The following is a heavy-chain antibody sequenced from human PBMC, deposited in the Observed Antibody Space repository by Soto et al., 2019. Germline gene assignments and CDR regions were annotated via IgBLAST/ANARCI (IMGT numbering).Heavy chain of an antibody. Sequence: SETLSLTCTFSGASSSGHFWIWIRQPPGKGLEWIAYIYNSGSSYNPSLKSRVTISVDTSKNQLSLKLSSVIAADSAVYYCAINADVWGQGTTVTVSS. CDR1: GASSSGHF. J-gene: IGHJ6*02. CDR2: IYNSGS. V-gene: IGHV4-59*08. CDR3: AINADV.